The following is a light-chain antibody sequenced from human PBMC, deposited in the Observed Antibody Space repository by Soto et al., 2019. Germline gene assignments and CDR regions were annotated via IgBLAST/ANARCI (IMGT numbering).Light chain of an antibody. J-gene: IGLJ1*01. CDR1: SSDVGGYNY. Sequence: QSARTQPLSGSGSPGQSVPITNTGTSSDVGGYNYVSWYQQHPGKAPKLMIYEVSKRPSGVPDRFSGSKSGNTASLTVSGLQAEDEANYYCSSYAGSNNLNVFGTGTKVTVL. CDR2: EVS. CDR3: SSYAGSNNLNV. V-gene: IGLV2-8*01.